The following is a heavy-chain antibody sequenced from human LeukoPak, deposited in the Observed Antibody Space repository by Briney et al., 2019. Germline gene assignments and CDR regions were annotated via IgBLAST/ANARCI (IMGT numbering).Heavy chain of an antibody. V-gene: IGHV4-30-4*08. Sequence: SETLSLTCTVSGGSINRGYWSWVRQHPGKGLEWIGHILYGGSTFYNPSLKSRLTISLDTSKNQFSLKLTSVTAADTAVYYCASGYGSGWFDRWGQGTLVSVSS. CDR3: ASGYGSGWFDR. J-gene: IGHJ5*02. CDR2: ILYGGST. D-gene: IGHD5-18*01. CDR1: GGSINRGY.